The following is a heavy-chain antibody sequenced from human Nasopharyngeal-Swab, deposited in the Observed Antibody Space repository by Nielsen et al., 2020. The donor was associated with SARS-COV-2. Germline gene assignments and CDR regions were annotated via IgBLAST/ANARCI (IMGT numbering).Heavy chain of an antibody. D-gene: IGHD6-19*01. CDR1: GYTFTGYY. CDR2: INPNSGGT. Sequence: ASSLVSCKASGYTFTGYYMHWVRQAPGQGLEWMGRINPNSGGTNYAQKFQGRVTMTRDTSINTAYMELSSLRSEDTAVYYCATALAVAGGKDGVHYYYGMDVWGQGTTVTVSS. CDR3: ATALAVAGGKDGVHYYYGMDV. J-gene: IGHJ6*02. V-gene: IGHV1-2*06.